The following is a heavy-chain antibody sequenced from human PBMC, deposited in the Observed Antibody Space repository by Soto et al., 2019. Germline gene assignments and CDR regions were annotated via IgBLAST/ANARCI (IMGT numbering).Heavy chain of an antibody. CDR3: ARDQDGTGTTFDY. D-gene: IGHD1-1*01. CDR1: GFTFSSYA. V-gene: IGHV3-30-3*01. Sequence: GGSLRLSCAASGFTFSSYAMHWVRQAPGKGLEWVAVISYDGSNKYYADSVKGRFTISRDNSKNTLYLQMNSLRAEDTAVYYCARDQDGTGTTFDYWGQGTLVTVSS. CDR2: ISYDGSNK. J-gene: IGHJ4*02.